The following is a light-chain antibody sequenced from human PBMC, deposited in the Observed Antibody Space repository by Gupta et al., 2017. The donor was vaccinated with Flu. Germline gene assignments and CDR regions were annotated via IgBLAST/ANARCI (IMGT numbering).Light chain of an antibody. CDR3: LHDHNYPLT. V-gene: IGKV1-6*01. Sequence: AIQMAQSPSSLSASVGDGVTVTCRASQDIRITLGWYQQKPGKAPKLLIYNASTLQTGVPSRFSGSGSGTDFTLTISSLQAEDFATCYCLHDHNYPLTFGGGTKVEIK. CDR2: NAS. CDR1: QDIRIT. J-gene: IGKJ4*01.